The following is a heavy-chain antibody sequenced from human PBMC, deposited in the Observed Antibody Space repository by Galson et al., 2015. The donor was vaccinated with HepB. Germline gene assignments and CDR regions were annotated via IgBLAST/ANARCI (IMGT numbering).Heavy chain of an antibody. CDR3: ARDPGIPVAGMYAMDI. CDR1: GYTFTRYG. D-gene: IGHD6-19*01. V-gene: IGHV1-18*04. Sequence: QSGAEVKEPGASVKVSCKASGYTFTRYGISWVRQAPGQGLEWMGWISAYNGDTQYAQKFQGRVTMTTDTSTSTAYMELRSLRSDDTAVYDCARDPGIPVAGMYAMDIWGQGTTVTVSS. J-gene: IGHJ6*02. CDR2: ISAYNGDT.